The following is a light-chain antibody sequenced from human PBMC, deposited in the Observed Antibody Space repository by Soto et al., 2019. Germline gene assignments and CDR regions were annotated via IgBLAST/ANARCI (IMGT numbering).Light chain of an antibody. V-gene: IGKV1-5*03. Sequence: DIQMTQSPSTLSASVGDRVTITCRASQNIETWLAWYQQKPGKAPKLMIYTASSLEGGVPSRFSGSGSGTEFTLTISSLQSDDFATYYCQQYINRWTFGEGTEVEIK. J-gene: IGKJ1*01. CDR1: QNIETW. CDR2: TAS. CDR3: QQYINRWT.